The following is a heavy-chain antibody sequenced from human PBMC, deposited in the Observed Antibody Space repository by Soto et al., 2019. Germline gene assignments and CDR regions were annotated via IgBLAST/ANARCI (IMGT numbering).Heavy chain of an antibody. Sequence: GAALKISCKGSGYSFTSYWISWVRQMPGKGLEWMGRIDHIDSYTNYSPSFQGHVTISADMSISTPYLQWIRLKASGPGMYYCPSTCQNWFDPLDQGTLVAASS. J-gene: IGHJ5*01. CDR3: PSTCQNWFDP. CDR2: IDHIDSYT. D-gene: IGHD3-16*01. CDR1: GYSFTSYW. V-gene: IGHV5-10-1*01.